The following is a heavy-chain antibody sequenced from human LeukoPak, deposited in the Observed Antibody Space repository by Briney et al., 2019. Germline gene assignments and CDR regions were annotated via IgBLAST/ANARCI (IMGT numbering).Heavy chain of an antibody. J-gene: IGHJ6*03. V-gene: IGHV3-23*01. CDR1: GFIFSSYA. Sequence: GGSLRLSCAASGFIFSSYAMSWVRQAPGTGLEWVSYGGSGGSTYYADSVKGRFTVSRDNSKSTLYLQMNSLTAEDTAVYYCAKMRGQYYHSYYMDAWGKGTTVTVSS. CDR3: AKMRGQYYHSYYMDA. CDR2: GGSGGST.